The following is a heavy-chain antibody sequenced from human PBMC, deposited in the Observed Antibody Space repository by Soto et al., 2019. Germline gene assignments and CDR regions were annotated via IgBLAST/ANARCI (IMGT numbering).Heavy chain of an antibody. J-gene: IGHJ3*02. CDR3: ARDFYGDYVYAFDI. CDR2: ISSSSSTI. D-gene: IGHD4-17*01. Sequence: GGSLRLSCAASGFTFSSYSMNWVRQAPGKGLEWVSYISSSSSTIYYADSVKGRFTISRDNAKNSLYLQMNSLRAEDTAVYYCARDFYGDYVYAFDIWGQGTMVTVSS. CDR1: GFTFSSYS. V-gene: IGHV3-48*01.